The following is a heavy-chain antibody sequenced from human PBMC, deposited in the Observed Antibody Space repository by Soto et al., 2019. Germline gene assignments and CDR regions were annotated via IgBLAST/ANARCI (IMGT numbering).Heavy chain of an antibody. J-gene: IGHJ4*02. CDR1: GGSFSGYY. CDR2: INHSGST. Sequence: QVQLQQWGAGLLKPSETLSLTCAVYGGSFSGYYWSWIRQPPGKGLEWIGEINHSGSTNYNPSLKSRVTISVDTSKKQFSLKLSSVPAADTAVYYCARGGADILTGDQTWYFDYWGQGTLVTVSS. V-gene: IGHV4-34*01. D-gene: IGHD3-9*01. CDR3: ARGGADILTGDQTWYFDY.